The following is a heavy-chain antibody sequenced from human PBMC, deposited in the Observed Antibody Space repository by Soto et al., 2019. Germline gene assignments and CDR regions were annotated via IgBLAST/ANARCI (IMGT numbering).Heavy chain of an antibody. CDR3: AREGSMVRGVFYYYYYMDV. CDR1: GYTFTSYD. CDR2: MNPNSGNT. J-gene: IGHJ6*03. Sequence: QVQLVQSGAEVKKPGASVKVSCKASGYTFTSYDINWVRQATGQGLEWMGWMNPNSGNTGYAQKFQGRATKTRNTPISKAYRELSSLRTEDTAVYYCAREGSMVRGVFYYYYYMDVWGKGTTVTVSS. D-gene: IGHD3-10*01. V-gene: IGHV1-8*01.